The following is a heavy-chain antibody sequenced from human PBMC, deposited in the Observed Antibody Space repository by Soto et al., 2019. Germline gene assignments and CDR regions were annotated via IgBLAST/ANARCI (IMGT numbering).Heavy chain of an antibody. Sequence: QVPLVQSGAEVKKPGASVKVSCKASGYTFTSYAMHWVRQAPGQRLEWMGWINAGNGNTKYSQKVQGRVTITRDTSASTAYMELSSLRSEDTAVYYCARVSSGWPKPFDYWGQGTLVTVSS. V-gene: IGHV1-3*01. CDR1: GYTFTSYA. CDR3: ARVSSGWPKPFDY. D-gene: IGHD6-19*01. CDR2: INAGNGNT. J-gene: IGHJ4*02.